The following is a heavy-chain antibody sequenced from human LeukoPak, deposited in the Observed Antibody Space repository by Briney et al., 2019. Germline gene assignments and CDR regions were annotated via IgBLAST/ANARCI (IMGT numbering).Heavy chain of an antibody. CDR2: ISGSGGST. CDR3: AHQAEWELRFDY. V-gene: IGHV3-23*01. CDR1: GFTFSSYA. J-gene: IGHJ4*02. Sequence: GGSLRLSCAASGFTFSSYAMSWVRQAPGKGLEWVSAISGSGGSTYYADSVKGRFTISRDNSKNTLYLQTNSLRAEDTAVYYCAHQAEWELRFDYWGQGTLVAVSS. D-gene: IGHD1-26*01.